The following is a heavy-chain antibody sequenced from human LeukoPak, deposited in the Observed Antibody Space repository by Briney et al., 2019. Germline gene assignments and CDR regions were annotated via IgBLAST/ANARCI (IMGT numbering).Heavy chain of an antibody. V-gene: IGHV4-4*07. CDR3: ARTKGGYEFLLDY. D-gene: IGHD5-12*01. CDR2: IYSSGST. CDR1: GGSISSYY. Sequence: SEALSLTCTVSGGSISSYYWNWMRQPAGKGLFLIGRIYSSGSTNYNSSLKSRVIMSVDTSKNQFSLKLSSVTAADTAVYYCARTKGGYEFLLDYWGQGTLVTVSS. J-gene: IGHJ4*02.